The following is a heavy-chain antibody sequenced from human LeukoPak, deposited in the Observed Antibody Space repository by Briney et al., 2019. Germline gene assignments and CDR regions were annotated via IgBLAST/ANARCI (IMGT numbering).Heavy chain of an antibody. CDR2: IYPGDSDT. Sequence: GESLKISCKGSGYSFTSYWIGWVRQMPGKGLEWMGIIYPGDSDTRYSPSFQGQVTISADKSISTAYLQWSSLKASDTTMYYCARVGSSGYDYGYYYYYVDVWGKGTTVTISS. CDR1: GYSFTSYW. J-gene: IGHJ6*03. CDR3: ARVGSSGYDYGYYYYYVDV. V-gene: IGHV5-51*01. D-gene: IGHD5-12*01.